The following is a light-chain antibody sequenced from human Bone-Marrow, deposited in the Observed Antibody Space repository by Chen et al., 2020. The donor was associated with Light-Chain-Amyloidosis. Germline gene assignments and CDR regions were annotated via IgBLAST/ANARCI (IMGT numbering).Light chain of an antibody. CDR1: ALPDQY. J-gene: IGLJ3*02. CDR2: KDS. CDR3: QSADSTGIYRV. V-gene: IGLV3-25*03. Sequence: YELTQPPSVSVSPGQTARITCSGDALPDQYAYWYQQKAGQAPVLVINKDSERPSGIPERVSCSSSWTTVTLTISGVQAEDEAVYYCQSADSTGIYRVFGGGTKLTVL.